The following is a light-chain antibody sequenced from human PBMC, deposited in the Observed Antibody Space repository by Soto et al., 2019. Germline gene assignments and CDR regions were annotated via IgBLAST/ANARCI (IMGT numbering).Light chain of an antibody. CDR3: QQYENYWT. V-gene: IGKV1-5*01. CDR2: DAS. CDR1: QSISSW. J-gene: IGKJ1*01. Sequence: DIQMTQSPSTLSATAGDRVTITCRASQSISSWLAWYQHKPGKAPKLLIYDASNLDSGVPSRFSGSGSGTEFSLTISXLQPDDFATYYCQQYENYWTFGQGTKVDIK.